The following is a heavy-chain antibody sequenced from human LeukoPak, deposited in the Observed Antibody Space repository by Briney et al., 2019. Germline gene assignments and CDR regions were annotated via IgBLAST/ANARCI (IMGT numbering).Heavy chain of an antibody. CDR1: GGPISSSSYY. D-gene: IGHD1-7*01. CDR2: IYYSGST. V-gene: IGHV4-61*05. CDR3: ARGHISWNYLGYYYYYMDV. J-gene: IGHJ6*03. Sequence: KPSETLSLTCNVSGGPISSSSYYWGWIRQPPGKGLEGIGYIYYSGSTNYNPSLKSRVTISVDTSKNQFSLKLSSVTAADTAVYYCARGHISWNYLGYYYYYMDVWGKGTTVIISS.